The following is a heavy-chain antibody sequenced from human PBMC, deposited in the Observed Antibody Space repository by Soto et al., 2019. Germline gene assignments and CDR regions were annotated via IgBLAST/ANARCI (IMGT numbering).Heavy chain of an antibody. CDR2: IYPGDSDT. V-gene: IGHV5-51*01. CDR1: GYSFTSYW. CDR3: ARQPPPRYCSSTSCFQDYYYYGMDV. J-gene: IGHJ6*02. D-gene: IGHD2-2*01. Sequence: GESLKISCKGSGYSFTSYWIGWVRQMPGKGLEWMGIIYPGDSDTRYSPSFQGQVTISADKSISTAYLQWSSLKASDTAMYYCARQPPPRYCSSTSCFQDYYYYGMDVWGQGTTVTVSS.